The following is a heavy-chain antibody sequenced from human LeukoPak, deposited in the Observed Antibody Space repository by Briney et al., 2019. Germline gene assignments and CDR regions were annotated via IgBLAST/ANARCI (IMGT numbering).Heavy chain of an antibody. V-gene: IGHV1-2*02. CDR1: GYTFTGYY. CDR2: INPNSGGT. D-gene: IGHD5-18*01. CDR3: ARGSNIKVGYGAMGY. J-gene: IGHJ4*02. Sequence: ASVKVSCKASGYTFTGYYMHWVRHAPGQGLEWMGWINPNSGGTNYAQKFQGRVTMTRDTSISTAYMELSRLRSDDTAVYYCARGSNIKVGYGAMGYWGQGSLVTVSS.